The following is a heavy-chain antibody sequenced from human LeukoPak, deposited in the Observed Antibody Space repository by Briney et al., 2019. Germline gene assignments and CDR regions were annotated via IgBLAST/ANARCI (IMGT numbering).Heavy chain of an antibody. J-gene: IGHJ4*02. CDR1: GFTFSSYW. V-gene: IGHV3-7*01. Sequence: GGSLRLSCAASGFTFSSYWMSWVRQAPGKGLEWVANIKQDGSEKYYVDAVKGRFTISRDNAKSSLYLQMNSLRAEDTAIYYCARDLSGVTGYTYGRGIDYWGQGTLVTVSS. D-gene: IGHD5-18*01. CDR2: IKQDGSEK. CDR3: ARDLSGVTGYTYGRGIDY.